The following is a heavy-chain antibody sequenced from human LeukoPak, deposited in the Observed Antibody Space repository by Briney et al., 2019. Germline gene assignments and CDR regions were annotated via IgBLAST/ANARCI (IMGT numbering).Heavy chain of an antibody. Sequence: SETLSLTCTVSGGSISSYYWSRIRQPAGKGLEWIGRIYTSGSTNYNPSLKSRVTMSVDTSKNQFSLKLSSVTAADTAVYYCARNRGSTVITDHYYYYYMDVWGKGTTVTVSS. CDR3: ARNRGSTVITDHYYYYYMDV. J-gene: IGHJ6*03. V-gene: IGHV4-4*07. CDR2: IYTSGST. D-gene: IGHD4-11*01. CDR1: GGSISSYY.